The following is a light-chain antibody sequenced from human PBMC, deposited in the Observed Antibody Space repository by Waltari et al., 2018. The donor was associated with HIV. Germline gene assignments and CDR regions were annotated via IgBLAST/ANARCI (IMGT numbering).Light chain of an antibody. V-gene: IGLV3-1*01. CDR2: EDS. J-gene: IGLJ2*01. CDR3: QAWDRSTVI. CDR1: KLGQKF. Sequence: YELTQPPSVSVSPGQTANITCSGDKLGQKFAHWYQQKSGQSPVLLIYEDSKRRSGIPERFSGSISGDTATLTISGTQAEDEADYHCQAWDRSTVIFAGGTKLTVL.